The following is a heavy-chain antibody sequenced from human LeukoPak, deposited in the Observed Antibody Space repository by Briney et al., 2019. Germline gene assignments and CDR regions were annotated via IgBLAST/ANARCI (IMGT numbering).Heavy chain of an antibody. CDR3: ARDLPYYYDSSGYPRDY. D-gene: IGHD3-22*01. J-gene: IGHJ4*02. V-gene: IGHV3-21*01. CDR1: GFTFSSYS. Sequence: GGSLRLSCAASGFTFSSYSMNWVRQAPGKGLEWVSSISSSSSYIYYADSVKGRFTISRDNAKNSLYLQTNSLRAEDTAVYYCARDLPYYYDSSGYPRDYWGQGTLVTVSS. CDR2: ISSSSSYI.